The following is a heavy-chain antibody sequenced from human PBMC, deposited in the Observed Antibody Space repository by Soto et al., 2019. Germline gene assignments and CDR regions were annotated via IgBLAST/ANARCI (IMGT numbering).Heavy chain of an antibody. CDR1: GGTFSSYA. CDR2: IVPIVDTS. CDR3: VRVVAIPGYPDN. J-gene: IGHJ4*02. D-gene: IGHD5-12*01. Sequence: QVQLVQSGAEVRQPASSVKVSCKTSGGTFSSYAISWVRQAPGQGLEWMGGIVPIVDTSTYAQKSQGRVTITADESRSTVYMELSSLRSDDTAVYYCVRVVAIPGYPDNWGQGTLVTVSS. V-gene: IGHV1-69*12.